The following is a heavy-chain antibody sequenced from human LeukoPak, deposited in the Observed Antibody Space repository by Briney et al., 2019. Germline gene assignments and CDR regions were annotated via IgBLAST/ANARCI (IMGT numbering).Heavy chain of an antibody. D-gene: IGHD2-15*01. CDR1: GFIFRSYA. V-gene: IGHV3-7*02. CDR2: IKQDGSQK. CDR3: ARPARAVRDCSGDTCYSWFDP. Sequence: GGSLRLSCVGSGFIFRSYAVTWVRQAPGKGLEWVAYIKQDGSQKYYVDSVKGRFTISRDNAKNSLYLQMNSLRAEDAAVYYCARPARAVRDCSGDTCYSWFDPWGRGTLVTVSS. J-gene: IGHJ5*02.